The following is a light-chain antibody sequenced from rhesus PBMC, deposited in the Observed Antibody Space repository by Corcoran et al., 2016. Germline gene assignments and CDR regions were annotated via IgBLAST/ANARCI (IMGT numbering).Light chain of an antibody. CDR3: QQPDNSPYS. Sequence: DIQMTQSPSSLSASVGDRVTIPCRASQGISNWLAWYQQKTGKAPKLLIYKASNLETGVPSRFSGSGSGTDFTLTISSLPPEDIATYYCQQPDNSPYSFGQGAKVEIK. V-gene: IGKV1-69*01. J-gene: IGKJ2*01. CDR2: KAS. CDR1: QGISNW.